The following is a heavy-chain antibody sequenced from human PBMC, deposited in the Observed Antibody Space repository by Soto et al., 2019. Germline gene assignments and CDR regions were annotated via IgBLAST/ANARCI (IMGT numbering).Heavy chain of an antibody. J-gene: IGHJ5*02. CDR3: ARGSNIRCDWFDP. CDR1: GGSISSGGYY. Sequence: ASETLSLTCTVSGGSISSGGYYWSWIRQHPGKGLEWIGYIYSSGSTNYNPSLKSRVTISVDTSKNQFSLKLSSVTAADTAVYYCARGSNIRCDWFDPWGQGTLVTVSS. D-gene: IGHD4-17*01. V-gene: IGHV4-31*03. CDR2: IYSSGST.